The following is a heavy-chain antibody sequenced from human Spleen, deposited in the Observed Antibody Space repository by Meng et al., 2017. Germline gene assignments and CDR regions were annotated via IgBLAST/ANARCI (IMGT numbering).Heavy chain of an antibody. D-gene: IGHD2-2*01. V-gene: IGHV4-39*07. CDR3: VRFSTSPDWFDP. CDR2: IYYSGST. J-gene: IGHJ5*02. Sequence: QGSGPGLGRPPETLSFTCPVSGGSISSSSYYWGWIRQPPGKGLEWIGTIYYSGSTYYNPSLKSRVTISVDTSKNQFSLKLSSVTAADTAVYYCVRFSTSPDWFDPWGQGTLVTVSS. CDR1: GGSISSSSYY.